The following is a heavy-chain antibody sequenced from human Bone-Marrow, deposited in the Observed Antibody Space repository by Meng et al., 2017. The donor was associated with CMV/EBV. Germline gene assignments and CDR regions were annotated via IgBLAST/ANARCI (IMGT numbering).Heavy chain of an antibody. Sequence: SETLSLTCTVSDDSISSSSYYWGWIRQPPGKGLEWMGSFYYSGSTYYSPSLKSRVTISGDMSKNQFSLKLSSVTAADTAVYYCARDLPGRGIAALYNWFDPWGQGTLVTVSS. CDR2: FYYSGST. CDR3: ARDLPGRGIAALYNWFDP. V-gene: IGHV4-39*07. CDR1: DDSISSSSYY. D-gene: IGHD6-6*01. J-gene: IGHJ5*02.